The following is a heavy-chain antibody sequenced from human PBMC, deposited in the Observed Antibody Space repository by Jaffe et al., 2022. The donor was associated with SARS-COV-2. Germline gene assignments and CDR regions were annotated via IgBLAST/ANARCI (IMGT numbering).Heavy chain of an antibody. CDR1: GFTFSSYA. CDR3: AKLLIVATISGEGGFDY. D-gene: IGHD5-12*01. V-gene: IGHV3-23*01. J-gene: IGHJ4*02. CDR2: ISGSGGST. Sequence: EVQLLESGGGLVQPGGSLRLSCAASGFTFSSYAMSWVRQAPGKGLEWVSAISGSGGSTYYADSVKGRFTISRDNSKNTLYLQMNSLRAEDTAVYYCAKLLIVATISGEGGFDYWGQGTLVTVSS.